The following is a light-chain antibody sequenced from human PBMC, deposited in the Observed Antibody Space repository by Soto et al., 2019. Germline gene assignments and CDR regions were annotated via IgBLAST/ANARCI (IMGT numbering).Light chain of an antibody. CDR3: QLYDTSRLT. CDR2: DVS. Sequence: EIVLTQSPGTQSLSPGDRATLSCGTSQSVSSSYVAWYQHKPGLASRLLIYDVSSRATGIPDRFSGSGSGTDFTLTICRLEPEDFAVYYCQLYDTSRLTLGGGTKVDI. CDR1: QSVSSSY. V-gene: IGKV3D-20*01. J-gene: IGKJ4*01.